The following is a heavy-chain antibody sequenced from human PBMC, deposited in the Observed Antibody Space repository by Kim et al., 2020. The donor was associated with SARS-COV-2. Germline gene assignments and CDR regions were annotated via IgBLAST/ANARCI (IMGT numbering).Heavy chain of an antibody. CDR2: IYYSGST. J-gene: IGHJ4*02. D-gene: IGHD3-22*01. CDR1: GGSISSSSYY. V-gene: IGHV4-39*01. Sequence: SETLSLTCTVSGGSISSSSYYWGWIRQPPGKGLEWIGSIYYSGSTYYNPSLKSRVTISVDTSKNQFSLKLSSVTAADTAVYYCARRGRSGYSVWGQGTLVTVSS. CDR3: ARRGRSGYSV.